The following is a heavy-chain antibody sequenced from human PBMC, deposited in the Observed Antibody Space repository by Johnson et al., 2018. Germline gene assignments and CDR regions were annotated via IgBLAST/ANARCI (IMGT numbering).Heavy chain of an antibody. CDR2: IKSKFDGGTT. CDR1: GFTFSNAW. CDR3: TKEFALLRVVEWSLYGMDV. J-gene: IGHJ6*02. V-gene: IGHV3-15*01. D-gene: IGHD3-3*01. Sequence: VQLVESGGGLVKPGGSLRLSCAASGFTFSNAWMSWVRQAPGTGLAWVGRIKSKFDGGTTDYAAPVKGRFTISRDDSKNTLYLQMNSLKTEDTAMYYRTKEFALLRVVEWSLYGMDVWGQWTTVTVSS.